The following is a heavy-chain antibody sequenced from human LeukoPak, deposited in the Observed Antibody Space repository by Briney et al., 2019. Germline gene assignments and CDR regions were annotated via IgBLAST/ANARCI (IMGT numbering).Heavy chain of an antibody. CDR2: INHSGST. CDR1: GGSFSGYY. Sequence: PSETLSLTCAVYGGSFSGYYWSWIRQPPGKGLEWIGEINHSGSTNYNPSLKRRVTISVDTSKNQFFLKLSSVTAADTAVYYCARGVTQVESDVNYYYDSIWGKTYYFDYWGQGTLVTVSS. V-gene: IGHV4-34*01. D-gene: IGHD3-22*01. CDR3: ARGVTQVESDVNYYYDSIWGKTYYFDY. J-gene: IGHJ4*02.